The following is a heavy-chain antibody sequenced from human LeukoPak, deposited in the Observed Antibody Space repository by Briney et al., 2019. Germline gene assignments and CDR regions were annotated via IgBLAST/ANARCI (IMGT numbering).Heavy chain of an antibody. CDR1: GYSFTSYW. Sequence: GESLKISCKGSGYSFTSYWIGWVRQMPGKGLEWMGIIYSGNSDTRYSPSFQGQATTSADKSITTAYLQWSSLKASDTAMYYCARQGVDRYNDYWGQGTLVSVSS. V-gene: IGHV5-51*01. D-gene: IGHD3-16*02. CDR3: ARQGVDRYNDY. CDR2: IYSGNSDT. J-gene: IGHJ4*02.